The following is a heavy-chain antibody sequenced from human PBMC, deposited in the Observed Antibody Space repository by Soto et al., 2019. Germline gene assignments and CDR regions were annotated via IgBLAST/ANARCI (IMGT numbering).Heavy chain of an antibody. Sequence: ASLNLDWKASGYAKSVDYGHWGRQATGQGLEWMGWISPNSRDTNNAQKFQGRVTMTRDASTRTAYMELSRLRSDDTAVYYCATPRGTYSGYAHYCYGMDVWGQGTTVTVSS. J-gene: IGHJ6*01. CDR3: ATPRGTYSGYAHYCYGMDV. D-gene: IGHD5-12*01. V-gene: IGHV1-2*02. CDR1: GYAKSVDY. CDR2: ISPNSRDT.